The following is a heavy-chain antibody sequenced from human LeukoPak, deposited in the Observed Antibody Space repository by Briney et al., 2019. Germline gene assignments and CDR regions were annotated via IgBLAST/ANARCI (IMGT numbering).Heavy chain of an antibody. Sequence: GGSLRLSCAASGFTFSSYAMTWVRQAPGKGLEWVSSISGSAFSTYYADSVKGRFTISRDNSKNTLYLQMNSLRAEDTAVYYCAKALRGIQLYDAFDIWGQGTMVTVSS. J-gene: IGHJ3*02. V-gene: IGHV3-23*01. CDR2: ISGSAFST. CDR3: AKALRGIQLYDAFDI. D-gene: IGHD5-18*01. CDR1: GFTFSSYA.